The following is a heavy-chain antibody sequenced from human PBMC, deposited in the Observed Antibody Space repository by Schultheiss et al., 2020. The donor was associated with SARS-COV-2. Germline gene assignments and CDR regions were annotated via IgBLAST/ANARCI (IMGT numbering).Heavy chain of an antibody. J-gene: IGHJ4*02. V-gene: IGHV1-46*01. CDR2: INPSGGST. Sequence: ASVKVSCKASGGTFSSYAISWVRQAPGQGLEWMGIINPSGGSTSYAQKFQGRVTMTRDTSTSTVYMELSSLRSEDTAVYYCARVGGGCSSTSCYTPYYFDYWGQGTLVTVSS. D-gene: IGHD2-2*02. CDR3: ARVGGGCSSTSCYTPYYFDY. CDR1: GGTFSSYA.